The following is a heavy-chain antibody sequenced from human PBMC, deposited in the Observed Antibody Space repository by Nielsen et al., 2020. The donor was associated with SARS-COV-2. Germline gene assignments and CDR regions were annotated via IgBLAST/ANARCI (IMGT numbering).Heavy chain of an antibody. CDR3: VRGLQVPNGLAHR. J-gene: IGHJ4*02. D-gene: IGHD3-16*01. CDR1: GFSFSNYG. Sequence: GGSLRLSCAGSGFSFSNYGMHWVRQAPGKGLEWLAVISYDGSNKYYADSVKGRFTISRDNSKNTLYLQMNSLRAEDTAVYYCVRGLQVPNGLAHRWGQGTLVTVSS. CDR2: ISYDGSNK. V-gene: IGHV3-30*03.